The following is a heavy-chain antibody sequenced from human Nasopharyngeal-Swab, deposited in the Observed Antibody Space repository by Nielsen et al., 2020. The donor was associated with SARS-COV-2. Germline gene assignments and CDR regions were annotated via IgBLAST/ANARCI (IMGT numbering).Heavy chain of an antibody. V-gene: IGHV4-34*01. Sequence: SEDLSLDWAVFGGAVRDYSWNWIRQPPGKRLEWIGEINHTGSTNYNPSLRSRVSASVDTSKGQFSLRLTSVTAADTAVYYCARGVSGIVPSPVLGLGPWYTYYYMDVWGRGTTVTVSS. CDR1: GGAVRDYS. J-gene: IGHJ6*03. CDR3: ARGVSGIVPSPVLGLGPWYTYYYMDV. CDR2: INHTGST. D-gene: IGHD1-1*01.